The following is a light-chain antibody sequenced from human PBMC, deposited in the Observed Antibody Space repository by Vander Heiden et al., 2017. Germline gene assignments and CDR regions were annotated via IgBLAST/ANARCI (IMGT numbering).Light chain of an antibody. Sequence: EIVLTQSPATLSLSPGERATLSCRASQSVSSYLAWYQQKPGQAPRLLIYDASNRATGIPARFSGSGSGTDFTLTISSLVPEDFAVYYCQQHSYWPPWTFGQGTKVEIK. V-gene: IGKV3-11*01. J-gene: IGKJ1*01. CDR1: QSVSSY. CDR3: QQHSYWPPWT. CDR2: DAS.